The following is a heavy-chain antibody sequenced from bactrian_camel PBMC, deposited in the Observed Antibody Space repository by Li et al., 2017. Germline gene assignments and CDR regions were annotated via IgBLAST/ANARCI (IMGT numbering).Heavy chain of an antibody. CDR3: ATGEGFDCSGAYCSLHY. Sequence: VQLVESGGGSVQAGGSLRLSCAASGYTYCSYDMSWYRQAPGKEREGVAAIDSDGSTRYADSVKGRFTISRDNAEATVYLQMNSLKPEDTALYFCATGEGFDCSGAYCSLHYWDQGTQVTVS. CDR1: GYTYCSYD. J-gene: IGHJ4*01. CDR2: IDSDGST. D-gene: IGHD3*01. V-gene: IGHV3S55*01.